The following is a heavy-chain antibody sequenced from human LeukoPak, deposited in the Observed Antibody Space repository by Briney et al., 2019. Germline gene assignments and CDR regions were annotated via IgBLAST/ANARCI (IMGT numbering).Heavy chain of an antibody. Sequence: SETLSFTCAVYGVSFRCYYWSWIRQPPGKGLEWIGEINHSESTNYNPSLKSRVTISVDTSKNQFSLKLSSVTAADTAVYYCARGAVAGFYYYYGMDVWGQGTTVTVSS. J-gene: IGHJ6*02. CDR2: INHSEST. CDR1: GVSFRCYY. D-gene: IGHD6-19*01. V-gene: IGHV4-34*01. CDR3: ARGAVAGFYYYYGMDV.